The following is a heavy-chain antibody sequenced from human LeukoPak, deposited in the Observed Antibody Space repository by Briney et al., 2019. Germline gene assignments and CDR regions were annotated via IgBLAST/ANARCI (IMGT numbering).Heavy chain of an antibody. Sequence: PGRSLRLSCAASGFTFSRNAMHWVRQAPGKGPEWVAVISNAGSNEYYADSVKGRFTISRDNAKNTVYLEMNSLSVEDTATYYCIRDFRSADLWGQGTLVTVTS. J-gene: IGHJ5*02. V-gene: IGHV3-30*04. CDR2: ISNAGSNE. CDR3: IRDFRSADL. CDR1: GFTFSRNA.